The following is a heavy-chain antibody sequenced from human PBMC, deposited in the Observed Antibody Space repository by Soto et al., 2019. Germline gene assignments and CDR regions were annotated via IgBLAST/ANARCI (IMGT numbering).Heavy chain of an antibody. CDR3: AYLPCSGGSCDWFSFSGMDV. CDR2: IYWDDDK. V-gene: IGHV2-5*02. J-gene: IGHJ6*02. CDR1: GFSLSTSGVG. Sequence: QITLKESGPTLVKPTQTLTLTCTFSGFSLSTSGVGVAWIRQPPGKALEWLALIYWDDDKRYRPSLESRLTITKNPAKNQVVLTMTNMDSVDTATYYCAYLPCSGGSCDWFSFSGMDVWGQGTTVTVSS. D-gene: IGHD2-15*01.